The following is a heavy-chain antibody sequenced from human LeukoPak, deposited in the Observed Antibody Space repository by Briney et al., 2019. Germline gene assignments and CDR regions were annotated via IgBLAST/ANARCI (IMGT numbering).Heavy chain of an antibody. CDR3: ARARVPIAVAGLYYFDS. CDR1: GYTFSGYY. Sequence: ASVKVSCKASGYTFSGYYMHWVRQAPGQGLEWMGWINPNSGGTNYAQKFQGRVTMTRDTSISTAYMELTSLKSDDTALYYCARARVPIAVAGLYYFDSWGQGALVTVSS. V-gene: IGHV1-2*02. D-gene: IGHD6-19*01. CDR2: INPNSGGT. J-gene: IGHJ4*02.